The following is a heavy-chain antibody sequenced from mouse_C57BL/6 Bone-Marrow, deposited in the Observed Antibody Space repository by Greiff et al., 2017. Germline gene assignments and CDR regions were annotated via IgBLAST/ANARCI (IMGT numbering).Heavy chain of an antibody. CDR2: IWWDDDK. J-gene: IGHJ4*01. Sequence: QVTLKASGPGILQPSQTLSLTCSFSGFSLSTFGMGVGWIRQPSGKGLEWLAHIWWDDDKYYNPALKSRLTISKDTSKNQVFLKIANVDTADTATYYCARDYYGSSFYAMDYWGQGTSVTVSS. D-gene: IGHD1-1*01. CDR3: ARDYYGSSFYAMDY. V-gene: IGHV8-8*01. CDR1: GFSLSTFGMG.